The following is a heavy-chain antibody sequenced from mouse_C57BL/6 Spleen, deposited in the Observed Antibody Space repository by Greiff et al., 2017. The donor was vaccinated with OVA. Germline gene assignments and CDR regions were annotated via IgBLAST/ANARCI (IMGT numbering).Heavy chain of an antibody. D-gene: IGHD2-5*01. CDR1: GYTFTEYT. J-gene: IGHJ3*01. CDR3: ERHEGPSAYYSNLCAY. CDR2: FYPGSGSI. V-gene: IGHV1-62-2*01. Sequence: VKLQQSGAELVKPGASVKLSCKASGYTFTEYTIHWVKQRSGQGLEWIGWFYPGSGSIQYNEKFKDKATLTADKSSSTVYMELRRLTSEDSAVYVCERHEGPSAYYSNLCAYWGQGTLVTVSA.